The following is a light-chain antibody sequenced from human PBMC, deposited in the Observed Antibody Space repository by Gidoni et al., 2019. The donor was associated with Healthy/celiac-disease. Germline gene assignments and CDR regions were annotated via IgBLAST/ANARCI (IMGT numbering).Light chain of an antibody. Sequence: DIVMTQSTDSLAVSLGERATINCKSSESVLYSSNNKNYLTWYQQKPGQPPKLLISWAATRESGVPDRFSGSGSGTDFTLTISSLQAEYVAVYYCQQYYSTPLTFXGXTKVEIK. CDR2: WAA. J-gene: IGKJ4*01. CDR3: QQYYSTPLT. CDR1: ESVLYSSNNKNY. V-gene: IGKV4-1*01.